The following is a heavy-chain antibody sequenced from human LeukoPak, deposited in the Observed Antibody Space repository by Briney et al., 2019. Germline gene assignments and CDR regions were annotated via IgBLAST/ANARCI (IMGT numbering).Heavy chain of an antibody. V-gene: IGHV4-34*01. CDR1: AGSFSGYY. CDR3: ARQWGQVIAVAAHYFDY. Sequence: SETLSLTCAVYAGSFSGYYWSRIRQPPGKGLEWSGSIYYSGSTYYTPSPQSRATISVDTSKNQFSLKLSSVTAADTAVYYCARQWGQVIAVAAHYFDYWGQGTLVTVSS. D-gene: IGHD6-19*01. J-gene: IGHJ4*02. CDR2: IYYSGST.